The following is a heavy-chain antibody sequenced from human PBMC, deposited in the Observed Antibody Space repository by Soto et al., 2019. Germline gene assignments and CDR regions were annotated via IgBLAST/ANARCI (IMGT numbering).Heavy chain of an antibody. CDR1: GYTFTSYD. V-gene: IGHV1-8*01. J-gene: IGHJ3*02. CDR2: IIPNRGIA. CDR3: ARDLDVDLLTLGAFDI. Sequence: GASVKVSCKASGYTFTSYDINWVRQATGQGLEWMGWIIPNRGIADYAQKFQGRVTITGDKSTSTAYMELSSLRSEDTAVYYCARDLDVDLLTLGAFDIWGQGTMVTVSS. D-gene: IGHD1-1*01.